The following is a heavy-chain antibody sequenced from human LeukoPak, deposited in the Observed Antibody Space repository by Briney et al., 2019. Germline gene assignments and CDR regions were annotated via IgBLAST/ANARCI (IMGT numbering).Heavy chain of an antibody. CDR1: GFTFSSYA. D-gene: IGHD3-16*02. Sequence: GGSLRLSCAASGFTFSSYAMSWVRQAPGKGLEWVSAISGSGGSTYYADSVKGRFTISRDNSKNTLYLQMNSLRAEDTAVYYCAKMGPRWLRLGELSLYRAFDIWGQGTMVTVSS. CDR2: ISGSGGST. V-gene: IGHV3-23*01. J-gene: IGHJ3*02. CDR3: AKMGPRWLRLGELSLYRAFDI.